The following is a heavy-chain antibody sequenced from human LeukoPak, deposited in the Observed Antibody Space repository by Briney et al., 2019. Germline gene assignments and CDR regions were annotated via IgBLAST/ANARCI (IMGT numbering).Heavy chain of an antibody. V-gene: IGHV3-23*01. J-gene: IGHJ4*02. CDR3: AKLLMAMVRGVDIDC. Sequence: GGSLRLSCAASGLTVSSNYRNWVRQAPGKGLEWVSAITGSGGSTYYADSVKGRFTISRDNSKNTLYLQMNSRRAEDTAVYYCAKLLMAMVRGVDIDCWGQGTLVTVSS. D-gene: IGHD3-10*01. CDR1: GLTVSSNY. CDR2: ITGSGGST.